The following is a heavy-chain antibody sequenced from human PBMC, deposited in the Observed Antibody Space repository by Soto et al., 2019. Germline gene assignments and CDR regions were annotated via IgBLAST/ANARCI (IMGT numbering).Heavy chain of an antibody. J-gene: IGHJ6*02. CDR1: GYIFTDHC. CDR3: ARVSNSGYYYFYYDMDV. Sequence: PGESLKISCKGSGYIFTDHCIVWVRQVAGKGLEWMGIIYPGHSNTRYSPSFQDQVTISADTSISTAYLQWSSLKASDTAMYYCARVSNSGYYYFYYDMDVWGQGTTVTVSS. D-gene: IGHD4-4*01. CDR2: IYPGHSNT. V-gene: IGHV5-51*01.